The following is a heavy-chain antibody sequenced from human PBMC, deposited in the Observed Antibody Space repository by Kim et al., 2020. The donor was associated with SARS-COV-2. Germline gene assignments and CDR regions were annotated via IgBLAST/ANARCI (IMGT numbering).Heavy chain of an antibody. CDR1: GFTLSSYA. D-gene: IGHD3-3*01. J-gene: IGHJ4*02. CDR2: ISGSGGST. CDR3: AKDPYYDFWSGYYFGY. V-gene: IGHV3-23*01. Sequence: GGSLRLSCAASGFTLSSYAMSWVRQAPGKGLEWVSAISGSGGSTYYADSVKGRFTISRDNSKNTLYLQMNSLRAEDTAVYYCAKDPYYDFWSGYYFGYWGQGTLVTVSS.